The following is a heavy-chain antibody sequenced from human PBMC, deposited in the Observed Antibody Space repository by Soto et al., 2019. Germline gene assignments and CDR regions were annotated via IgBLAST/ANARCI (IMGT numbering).Heavy chain of an antibody. J-gene: IGHJ6*03. CDR1: GFTFSSYA. V-gene: IGHV3-23*01. CDR2: ISGSGGST. D-gene: IGHD2-2*01. CDR3: AKDSRDGIVVVPAPIALREGPYGAYYYYMDV. Sequence: PGGSLRLSCAASGFTFSSYAMSWVRQAPGKGLEWVSAISGSGGSTYYADSVKGRFTISRDNSKNTLYLQMNSLRAEDTAVYYCAKDSRDGIVVVPAPIALREGPYGAYYYYMDVWGKGTTVTVSS.